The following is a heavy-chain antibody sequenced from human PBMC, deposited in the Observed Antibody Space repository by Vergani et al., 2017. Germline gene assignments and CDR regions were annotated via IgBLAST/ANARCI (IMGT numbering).Heavy chain of an antibody. D-gene: IGHD3-10*01. Sequence: QVQLQESGPGLVKPSETLSLTCAVSGYSISSGYYWGWIRQPPGKGLEWIGSIYHSGSTYYNPSLKSRVTISVDTSKNQFSLKLSSVTAADTAVYYCARAGSGSYPKRGDAFDIWGQGTMVTVSS. J-gene: IGHJ3*02. CDR2: IYHSGST. V-gene: IGHV4-38-2*01. CDR1: GYSISSGYY. CDR3: ARAGSGSYPKRGDAFDI.